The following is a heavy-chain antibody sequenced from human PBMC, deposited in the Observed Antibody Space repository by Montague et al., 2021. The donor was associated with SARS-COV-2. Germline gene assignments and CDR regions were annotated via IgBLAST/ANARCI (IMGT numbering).Heavy chain of an antibody. D-gene: IGHD5-18*01. J-gene: IGHJ4*02. CDR1: GFTFSRYS. V-gene: IGHV3-48*04. CDR2: ISMSETRT. CDR3: ARVGSEHTAMAPDY. Sequence: SLRLSCAAAGFTFSRYSMNWVRQAPGKGLEWISDISMSETRTQYADSVKGRFTISRDNARNSLYLQMRSLTGGDTAVYYCARVGSEHTAMAPDYWGQGTLVTVSS.